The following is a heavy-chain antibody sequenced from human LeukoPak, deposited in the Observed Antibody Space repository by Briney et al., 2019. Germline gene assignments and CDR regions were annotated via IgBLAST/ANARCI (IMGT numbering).Heavy chain of an antibody. CDR3: ARELERLGPFDY. CDR1: GFTFSNYW. J-gene: IGHJ4*02. CDR2: ISSSSSYI. Sequence: GGSLRLSCTASGFTFSNYWMSWVRQAPGKGLEWVSSISSSSSYIYYADSVKGRFTISRDNAKNSLYLQMNSLRAEDTAVYYCARELERLGPFDYWGQGTLVTVSS. V-gene: IGHV3-21*01. D-gene: IGHD1-1*01.